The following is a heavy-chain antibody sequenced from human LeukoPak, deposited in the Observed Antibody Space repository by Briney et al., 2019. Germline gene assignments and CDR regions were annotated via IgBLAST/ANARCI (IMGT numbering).Heavy chain of an antibody. V-gene: IGHV3-7*01. CDR3: ARHVPRGRSDFDC. J-gene: IGHJ4*02. CDR2: IDEDGDVK. CDR1: GFTFSNHW. Sequence: GGSLRLSCAASGFTFSNHWMAWVRQTPGRGPVWVANIDEDGDVKSYAESVKGRFSVSRDNGRTFLYLQMNSLRAEDTAIYYCARHVPRGRSDFDCWGQGVLVTVS. D-gene: IGHD5-12*01.